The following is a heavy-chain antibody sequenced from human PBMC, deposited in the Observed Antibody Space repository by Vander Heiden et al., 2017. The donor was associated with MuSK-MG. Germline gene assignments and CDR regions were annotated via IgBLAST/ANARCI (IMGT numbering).Heavy chain of an antibody. CDR2: IYYAGNI. Sequence: QVQLQESGPGLVKPSETLSLTCTVSGDSITTDTYYWAWIRQPPGGGLEYIGSIYYAGNIYYSPSLRSRATISVDTSTNQFSLKLTSLTAADTAVYFGAWGPDGFKVWGQGTVVTVS. CDR3: AWGPDGFKV. J-gene: IGHJ3*01. V-gene: IGHV4-39*07. CDR1: GDSITTDTYY. D-gene: IGHD7-27*01.